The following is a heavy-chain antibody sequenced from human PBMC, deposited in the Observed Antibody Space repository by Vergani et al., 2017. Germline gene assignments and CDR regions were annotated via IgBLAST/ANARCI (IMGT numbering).Heavy chain of an antibody. D-gene: IGHD6-13*01. J-gene: IGHJ6*02. Sequence: EVQLVQSGAEVKKPGESLKISCKGSGYRFTSYWIGWVRQMPGKGLAGMEIIYPGDSDTRYSPSFQGQVTISADKSISTAYLQWSSLKASDTAMYYCARTRATAAAGNSYYYYGMDVWGQGTTVTVSS. CDR1: GYRFTSYW. V-gene: IGHV5-51*01. CDR2: IYPGDSDT. CDR3: ARTRATAAAGNSYYYYGMDV.